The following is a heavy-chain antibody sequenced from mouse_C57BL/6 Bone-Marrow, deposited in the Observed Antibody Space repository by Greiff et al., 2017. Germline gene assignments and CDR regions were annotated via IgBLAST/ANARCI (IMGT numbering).Heavy chain of an antibody. CDR1: GYTFTSYW. CDR3: SRFSYVFDY. D-gene: IGHD1-1*01. J-gene: IGHJ2*01. Sequence: VQLQQPGAELVKPGASVKMSCKASGYTFTSYWITWVKQRPGHGLEWIGDIYPGSGSTNYNEKFKSKATLTVDTAASTAYMQLSSLTSEDSAVYYCSRFSYVFDYWGQGTTLTVSS. V-gene: IGHV1-55*01. CDR2: IYPGSGST.